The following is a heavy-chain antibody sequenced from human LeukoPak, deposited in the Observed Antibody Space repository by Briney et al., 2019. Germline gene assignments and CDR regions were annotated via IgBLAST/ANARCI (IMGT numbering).Heavy chain of an antibody. V-gene: IGHV1-8*01. CDR2: MNPNSGNT. CDR3: AREINWFDR. J-gene: IGHJ5*02. CDR1: GYTFTSYD. Sequence: GASVTVSCMASGYTFTSYDINWVRQATGQGLEWMGWMNPNSGNTGYAQKFQGRVTMTRNTSISTAYMELSSMRSEDTAVYYCAREINWFDRWGQGTLVTVSS.